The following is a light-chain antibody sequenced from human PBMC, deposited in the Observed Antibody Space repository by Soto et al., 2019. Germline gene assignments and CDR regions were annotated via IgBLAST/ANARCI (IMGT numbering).Light chain of an antibody. J-gene: IGKJ4*01. CDR1: QPVTNY. CDR3: QHYVSLPLT. CDR2: AAS. V-gene: IGKV1-39*01. Sequence: DIQMTQSPSSLSASVGDRVTITCRASQPVTNYLSWYQQKPGKAPKLFIYAASRLQSGVPSRFSGGGSGTDFTLTISRLEPEDSAVYYCQHYVSLPLTFGGGTKVEIK.